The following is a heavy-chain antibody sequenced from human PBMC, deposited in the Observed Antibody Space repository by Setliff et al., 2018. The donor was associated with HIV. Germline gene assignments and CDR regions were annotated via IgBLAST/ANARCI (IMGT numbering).Heavy chain of an antibody. V-gene: IGHV1-2*05. CDR3: ARGGGIIDHGEEYFQH. D-gene: IGHD1-26*01. CDR2: INPNTGGT. CDR1: GYTFSEYA. Sequence: ASVKVSCKASGYTFSEYAIHWVRQAPGQGLEWMGRINPNTGGTNYAQKFQGRVTMTRNTSITTAYMEMTTLTSDDTVVYYCARGGGIIDHGEEYFQHWGQGTLVTVSS. J-gene: IGHJ1*01.